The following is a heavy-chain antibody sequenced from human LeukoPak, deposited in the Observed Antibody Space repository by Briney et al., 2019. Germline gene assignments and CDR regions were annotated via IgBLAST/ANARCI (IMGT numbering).Heavy chain of an antibody. CDR2: IRQDGSEK. J-gene: IGHJ4*02. V-gene: IGHV3-7*03. D-gene: IGHD5-24*01. CDR1: GFTFSDYW. Sequence: GGSLRLSCAVSGFTFSDYWMTWVRQAPGKGLLWVANIRQDGSEKYYVDSVKGRFTIPRDNAKNSLYLQMNSLTAEDTAVYYCAISVEMATIGDHWGQGILVTVS. CDR3: AISVEMATIGDH.